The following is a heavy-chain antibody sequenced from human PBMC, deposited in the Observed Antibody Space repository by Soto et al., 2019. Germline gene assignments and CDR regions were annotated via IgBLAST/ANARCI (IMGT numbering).Heavy chain of an antibody. V-gene: IGHV3-74*01. J-gene: IGHJ6*03. CDR2: INSDGSST. CDR1: GFTFSSYW. D-gene: IGHD2-2*01. Sequence: GGSLRLSCAASGFTFSSYWMHWVRQAPGKGLVWVSRINSDGSSTSYADSVKGRFTISRDNAKNTLYLQMNSLRAEDTAVYYCARDLGVVVPADYMDVWAKRTTVTGSS. CDR3: ARDLGVVVPADYMDV.